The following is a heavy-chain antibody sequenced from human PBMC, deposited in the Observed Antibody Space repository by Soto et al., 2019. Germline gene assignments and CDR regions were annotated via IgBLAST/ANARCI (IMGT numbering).Heavy chain of an antibody. CDR2: IYYSGST. J-gene: IGHJ3*02. CDR1: EGYISNYC. CDR3: ARVWGGAFDI. Sequence: LQPMSVPKTVAEGYISNYCGSWIRQPPGKGLEWIGYIYYSGSTNYNPSLKSRVTISVDTSKNQFSLKLSSVTAADTAVYYCARVWGGAFDIWGKGTMVTVSS. D-gene: IGHD3-10*01. V-gene: IGHV4-59*01.